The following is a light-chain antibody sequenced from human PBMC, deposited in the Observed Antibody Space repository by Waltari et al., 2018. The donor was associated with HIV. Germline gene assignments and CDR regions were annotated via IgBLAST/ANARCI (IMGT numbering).Light chain of an antibody. J-gene: IGKJ4*01. V-gene: IGKV3-20*01. CDR1: QTVSASY. Sequence: EIVLTQSPGKMSLSPGERATLSCRASQTVSASYLAWYQQKRGQPPRLLIYGASKSATGIPDRFSGSGSGTDFILTITRLDPEDFAVYYCQQYGSAPLTFGGGTKAEIK. CDR3: QQYGSAPLT. CDR2: GAS.